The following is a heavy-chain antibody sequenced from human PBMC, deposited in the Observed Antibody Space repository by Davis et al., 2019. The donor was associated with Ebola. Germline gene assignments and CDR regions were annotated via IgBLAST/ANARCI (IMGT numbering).Heavy chain of an antibody. V-gene: IGHV3-30*18. CDR2: ISYDGSKK. CDR3: AKISSFWSGYSGMDV. Sequence: PGGSLRLSCAASGFTFNGYGMHWVRQAPGKGLEWVAVISYDGSKKYYVDSVKGRFTISRDNSKNTLHLQMNSLRPEDTAVYYCAKISSFWSGYSGMDVWGQGTTVTVSS. J-gene: IGHJ6*02. CDR1: GFTFNGYG. D-gene: IGHD3-3*01.